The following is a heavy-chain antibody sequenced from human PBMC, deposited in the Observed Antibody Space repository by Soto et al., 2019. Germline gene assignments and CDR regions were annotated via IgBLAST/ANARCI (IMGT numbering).Heavy chain of an antibody. CDR2: ISSSSSTI. Sequence: EVQLVESGGGLVQPGGSLRLSCAASGFTFSSYSMNWVRQAPGKGLEWVSYISSSSSTIYYADSVKGRFTISRDNAKNSLYLQMNSLRDEDTAVYYCATDVLRFLESSYYYYGMEVWGQGTTVTVSS. V-gene: IGHV3-48*02. CDR3: ATDVLRFLESSYYYYGMEV. CDR1: GFTFSSYS. J-gene: IGHJ6*02. D-gene: IGHD3-3*01.